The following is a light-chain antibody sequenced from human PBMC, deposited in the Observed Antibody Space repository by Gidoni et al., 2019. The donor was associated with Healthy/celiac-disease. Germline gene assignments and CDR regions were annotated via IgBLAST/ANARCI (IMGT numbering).Light chain of an antibody. CDR3: QQRSNWPPWT. CDR1: QSVSSY. Sequence: EIVLTQSPATLSLSPGERATLSCRASQSVSSYLAWYQQKPGQAPRLLIYDASNRATGIPARFSGSGSGRDFTLNISSLEPEDFAVYYCQQRSNWPPWTFGQGTKVEIK. V-gene: IGKV3-11*02. CDR2: DAS. J-gene: IGKJ1*01.